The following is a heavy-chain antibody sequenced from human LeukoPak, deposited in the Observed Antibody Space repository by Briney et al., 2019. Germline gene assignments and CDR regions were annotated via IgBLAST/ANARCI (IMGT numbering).Heavy chain of an antibody. CDR3: AREGDGDPIDY. J-gene: IGHJ4*02. Sequence: GGSLRLSCAVSGLSVRSNFMSWVRQAPGKGLEWVSVIYSGGSTYYADSVKGRFTISRDNSKNTLYLQMNSLRAEDTAVYYCAREGDGDPIDYWGQGTLVTVSS. CDR1: GLSVRSNF. V-gene: IGHV3-53*01. CDR2: IYSGGST. D-gene: IGHD4-17*01.